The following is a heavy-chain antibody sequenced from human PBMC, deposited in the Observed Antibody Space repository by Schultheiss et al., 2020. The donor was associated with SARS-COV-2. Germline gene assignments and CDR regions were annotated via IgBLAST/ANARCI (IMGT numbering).Heavy chain of an antibody. CDR1: GYTFTSYG. CDR3: AREGSGFDCSSDSCYFNWFDP. D-gene: IGHD2-2*01. J-gene: IGHJ5*02. V-gene: IGHV1-2*02. Sequence: ASVKVSCKASGYTFTSYGINWVRQATGQGLEWMGWMNPNSGGTNYAQKFQGRVTMTRDTSISTAYMELSRLRSDDTAMYYCAREGSGFDCSSDSCYFNWFDPWGQGTLVTVSS. CDR2: MNPNSGGT.